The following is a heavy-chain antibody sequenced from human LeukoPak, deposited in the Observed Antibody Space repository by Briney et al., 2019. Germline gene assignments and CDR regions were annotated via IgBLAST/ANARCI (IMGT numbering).Heavy chain of an antibody. Sequence: VASVKVSCKASGYTFTSYGISWVRQAPGQGLEWMGWISAYNGNTNYAQKLRGRVTMTTDTSTSTAYMELRSLRSDDTAVYYCARDYGGYCDSSGYPPPGYWGQGALVTVSS. CDR3: ARDYGGYCDSSGYPPPGY. V-gene: IGHV1-18*01. CDR2: ISAYNGNT. D-gene: IGHD3-22*01. J-gene: IGHJ4*02. CDR1: GYTFTSYG.